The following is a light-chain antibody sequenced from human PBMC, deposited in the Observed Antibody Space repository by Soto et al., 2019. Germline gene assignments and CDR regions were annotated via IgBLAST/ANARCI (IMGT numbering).Light chain of an antibody. J-gene: IGKJ5*01. CDR3: QQYNNWPFS. CDR2: DVS. CDR1: QSVSSY. V-gene: IGKV3-15*01. Sequence: EFVLTQSPGTLSLSPGERATLSCRASQSVSSYLAWYQQKPGQAPRLLMYDVSIRATGVPARFSATGSETDFTLTISGLQSGDSAVYFCQQYNNWPFSFGQGTRLEIK.